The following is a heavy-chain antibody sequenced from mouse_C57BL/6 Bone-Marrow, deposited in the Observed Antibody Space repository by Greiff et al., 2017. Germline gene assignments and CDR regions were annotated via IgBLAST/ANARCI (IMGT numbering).Heavy chain of an antibody. Sequence: VKLMESGAELARPGASVKLSCKASGYTFTSYGISWVKQRTGQGLEWIGEIYPRSGNTYYNEKFKGKATLTADKSSSTAYMELRSLTSEDSAVYFGARSPSNYGSSYGGYWGQGTTLTVSS. D-gene: IGHD1-1*01. J-gene: IGHJ2*01. CDR3: ARSPSNYGSSYGGY. CDR1: GYTFTSYG. CDR2: IYPRSGNT. V-gene: IGHV1-81*01.